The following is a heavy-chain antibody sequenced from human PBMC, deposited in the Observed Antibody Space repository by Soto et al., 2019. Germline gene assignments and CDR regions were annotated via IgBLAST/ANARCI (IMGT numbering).Heavy chain of an antibody. Sequence: GGSLRLSCSASGFTFNNYAMAWVRQAPGEGLEWVSGISGSGATPYYADSVKGRFTISRDNSKNTLFLQMNSLSAEDTAVYFCAKAGFCTGVSCYFYYFDSWGQGTLVTVSS. CDR1: GFTFNNYA. J-gene: IGHJ4*02. D-gene: IGHD2-15*01. CDR2: ISGSGATP. CDR3: AKAGFCTGVSCYFYYFDS. V-gene: IGHV3-23*01.